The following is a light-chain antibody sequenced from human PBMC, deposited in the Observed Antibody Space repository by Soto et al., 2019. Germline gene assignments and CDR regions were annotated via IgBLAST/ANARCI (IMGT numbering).Light chain of an antibody. CDR2: WAS. CDR3: QQYYSTPRT. J-gene: IGKJ1*01. CDR1: PRVLYSSSNKNY. V-gene: IGKV4-1*01. Sequence: DFVMTQSPDSLAVSLGERATINCKSSPRVLYSSSNKNYLAWYQQKPGQPPKLLIYWASTRESGVPDRFSGSGYGPDFTLTISSLQAEDVAVYYCQQYYSTPRTFRQRTKVDIK.